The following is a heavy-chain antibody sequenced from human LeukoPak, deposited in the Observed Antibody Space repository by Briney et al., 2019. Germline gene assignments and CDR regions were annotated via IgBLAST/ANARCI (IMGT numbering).Heavy chain of an antibody. D-gene: IGHD3-16*01. CDR1: GFTFSSYG. V-gene: IGHV3-30*02. CDR3: AKDYTTDLNWFDP. CDR2: IRYDGSNK. Sequence: PGGSPRLSCSASGFTFSSYGMHWVRQAPGKGLEWVAFIRYDGSNKYYADSVKGRFTISRDNSKNTLYLQMNSLRAEDTAVYYCAKDYTTDLNWFDPWGQGTLVTVSS. J-gene: IGHJ5*02.